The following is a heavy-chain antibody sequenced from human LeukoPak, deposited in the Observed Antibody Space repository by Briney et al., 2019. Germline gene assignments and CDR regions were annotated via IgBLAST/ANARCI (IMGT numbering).Heavy chain of an antibody. CDR3: ARERTHSNYHWFDP. J-gene: IGHJ5*02. Sequence: ASVKVSCTGSKYTFTSYDINWVRQAPGQGLEWMGWMNPNSGNTGYALKFQGRVMITTDESTSTAYMELSSLRSEDTAVYYCARERTHSNYHWFDPWGQGTLVTVSS. V-gene: IGHV1-8*03. D-gene: IGHD4-11*01. CDR2: MNPNSGNT. CDR1: KYTFTSYD.